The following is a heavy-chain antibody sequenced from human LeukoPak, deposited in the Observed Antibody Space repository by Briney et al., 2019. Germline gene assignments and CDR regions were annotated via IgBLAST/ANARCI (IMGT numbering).Heavy chain of an antibody. CDR2: IYYSGST. CDR1: GGSISSYY. CDR3: ARSIVVVVAATRGSPYYLDY. J-gene: IGHJ4*02. D-gene: IGHD2-15*01. Sequence: SETLSLTCTVSGGSISSYYWSWIRQPPGKGLEWIGYIYYSGSTNYNPSLKSRVTISVDTSKNQFSLKLSSVTAADTAVYYCARSIVVVVAATRGSPYYLDYWGQGTLVTVSS. V-gene: IGHV4-59*08.